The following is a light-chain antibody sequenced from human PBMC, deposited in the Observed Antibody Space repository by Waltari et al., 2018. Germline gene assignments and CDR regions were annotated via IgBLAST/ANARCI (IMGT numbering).Light chain of an antibody. J-gene: IGLJ2*01. CDR3: QVWDGTNDHPYVV. V-gene: IGLV3-21*02. Sequence: SYVLTQPPSVSVAPGQTAKITCGGSNIGSRGVYWYQQKPGQAPVLVIYDESDRPSGCPDRFSGSNSGSTATLTISRVEAGDEADYYCQVWDGTNDHPYVVFGGGTKLTVL. CDR2: DES. CDR1: NIGSRG.